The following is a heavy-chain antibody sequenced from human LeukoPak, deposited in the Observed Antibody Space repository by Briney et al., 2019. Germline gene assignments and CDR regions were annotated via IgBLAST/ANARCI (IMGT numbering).Heavy chain of an antibody. J-gene: IGHJ4*02. Sequence: SETLSLTCTVSGGSISNYFWSWIRQPAGKELEWIGRIYTNENTNYNPSPKSRVTMSVDTSENQFSLRLYSVAAADTAVYYCARERTRSGTPFYFDYWSQGTLVTVSS. CDR2: IYTNENT. CDR3: ARERTRSGTPFYFDY. D-gene: IGHD3-10*01. CDR1: GGSISNYF. V-gene: IGHV4-4*07.